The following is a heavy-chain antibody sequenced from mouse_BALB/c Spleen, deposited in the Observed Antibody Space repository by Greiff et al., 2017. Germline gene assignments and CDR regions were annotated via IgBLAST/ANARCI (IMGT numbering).Heavy chain of an antibody. J-gene: IGHJ4*01. CDR2: ISSGGGNT. CDR1: GFTFSSYT. V-gene: IGHV5-9*03. CDR3: ARVMITTGMDY. Sequence: EVMLVESGGGLVKPGGSLKLSCAASGFTFSSYTMSWVRQTPEKRLEWVATISSGGGNTYYPDSVKGRFTISRDNAKNNLYLQMSSLRSEDTALYYCARVMITTGMDYWGQGTSVTVSS. D-gene: IGHD2-4*01.